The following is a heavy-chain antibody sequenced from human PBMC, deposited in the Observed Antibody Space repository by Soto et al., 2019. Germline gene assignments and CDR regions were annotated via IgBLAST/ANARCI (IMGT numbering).Heavy chain of an antibody. CDR1: GGSFSGYY. D-gene: IGHD2-8*02. CDR2: IDHIGST. Sequence: PSETLSLTCAVYGGSFSGYYWTWIRQPPGTGLEWIGEIDHIGSTNYSPSLKSRVTISLDTSKTQFSLKLTSVTAADTAVYYCARDKITGLFDYWGQGTLVTVSS. J-gene: IGHJ4*02. CDR3: ARDKITGLFDY. V-gene: IGHV4-34*01.